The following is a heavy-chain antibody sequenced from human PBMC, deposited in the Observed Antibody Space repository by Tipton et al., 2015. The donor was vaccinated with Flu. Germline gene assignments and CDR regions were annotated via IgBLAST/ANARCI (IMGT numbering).Heavy chain of an antibody. V-gene: IGHV4-38-2*02. CDR1: GYSISSGYY. CDR3: ARDDGSTWFGEGGDWFDP. Sequence: TLSLTCTVSGYSISSGYYWGWIRQPPGKGLEWIGSIYHSGNVYYNLSPRGRAIISVDVSKNQFSLKMSSVTAADTAVYYCARDDGSTWFGEGGDWFDPWGHGTPVTVSS. J-gene: IGHJ5*02. CDR2: IYHSGNV. D-gene: IGHD3-10*01.